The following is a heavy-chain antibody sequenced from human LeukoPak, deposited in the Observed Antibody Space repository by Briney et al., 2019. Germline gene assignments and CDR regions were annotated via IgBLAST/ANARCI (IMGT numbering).Heavy chain of an antibody. V-gene: IGHV4-34*01. CDR3: ARVISALDY. D-gene: IGHD2-21*01. CDR2: ISHSGST. Sequence: PSETLSLTCAVYGGSFSGYYWSWIRQPPGKGLEWIGEISHSGSTNYNPSLKSRVTISVDTSKNQFSLKLSSVTAADTAVYYCARVISALDYWGQGTLVTVSP. J-gene: IGHJ4*02. CDR1: GGSFSGYY.